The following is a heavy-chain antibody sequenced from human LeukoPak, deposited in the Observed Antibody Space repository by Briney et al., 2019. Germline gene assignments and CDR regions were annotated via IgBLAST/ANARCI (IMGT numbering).Heavy chain of an antibody. V-gene: IGHV1-2*02. D-gene: IGHD2-2*02. CDR1: GYTFTGYY. J-gene: IGHJ5*02. Sequence: ASVKVSCKASGYTFTGYYMHWVRQAPGQGLEWMGWINPNSGGTNYAQKFQGRVTMTRDTSISTAYMELSRLRSDDTAVYYCARDIDCSSTSCYSSPWFDPWGQGTLVTVSS. CDR3: ARDIDCSSTSCYSSPWFDP. CDR2: INPNSGGT.